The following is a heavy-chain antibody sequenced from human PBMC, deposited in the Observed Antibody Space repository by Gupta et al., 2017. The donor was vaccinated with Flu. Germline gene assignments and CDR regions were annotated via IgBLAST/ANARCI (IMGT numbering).Heavy chain of an antibody. D-gene: IGHD1-1*01. Sequence: QLQLVESGGGVIPPGGSLRLSCAASGLYFKYDPMHWVRPAPGKGLEWVALISYDGSNEYYADSVQGRFTISRDNSNDTLYLQMDSLRVEDTAVYYCARGARDWNDAFYHYFMDVWGEGTTVTVSS. CDR1: GLYFKYDP. J-gene: IGHJ6*03. CDR3: ARGARDWNDAFYHYFMDV. V-gene: IGHV3-30*04. CDR2: ISYDGSNE.